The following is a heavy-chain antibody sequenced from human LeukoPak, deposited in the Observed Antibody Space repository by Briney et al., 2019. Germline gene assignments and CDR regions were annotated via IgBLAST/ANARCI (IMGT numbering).Heavy chain of an antibody. Sequence: ASVKVSCKASGGTFSSYAISWVRRAPGEGLEWMGGIIPIFGTANYAQKFQGRVTITADKSTSTAYMELSSLRSEDTAVYYCARDQSSSWYRMYYYMDVWGKGTTVTVFS. CDR2: IIPIFGTA. D-gene: IGHD6-13*01. CDR3: ARDQSSSWYRMYYYMDV. CDR1: GGTFSSYA. J-gene: IGHJ6*03. V-gene: IGHV1-69*06.